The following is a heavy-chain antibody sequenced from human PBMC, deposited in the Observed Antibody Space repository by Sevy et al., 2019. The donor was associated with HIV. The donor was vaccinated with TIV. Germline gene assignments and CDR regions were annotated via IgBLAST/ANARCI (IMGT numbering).Heavy chain of an antibody. J-gene: IGHJ4*02. CDR1: GFTFGDYA. D-gene: IGHD3-3*01. V-gene: IGHV3-49*04. CDR3: TRDVFTIFGGVIHEDFDY. CDR2: IRSKAYGGTT. Sequence: GGSLRLSCTASGFTFGDYAMSWVRQAPGKGLEWVGFIRSKAYGGTTEYAASVKGRFTISRDDSKSIAYLQMNSLKTEETAVYYCTRDVFTIFGGVIHEDFDYWGQGTLVTVSS.